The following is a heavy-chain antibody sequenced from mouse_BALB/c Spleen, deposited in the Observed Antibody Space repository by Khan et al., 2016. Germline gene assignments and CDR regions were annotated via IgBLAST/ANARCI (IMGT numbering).Heavy chain of an antibody. J-gene: IGHJ3*01. CDR1: GYAFTNYL. Sequence: VQLQESGAELVRPGTSVKVSCKASGYAFTNYLIEWVKQRPGQGLEWIGVINPGSGGSNYKEKFKGKAALTADISSSTAYMQLSSLTSDDSAVYFCARSDGYDVGYAYWGQGTLVTVSA. CDR2: INPGSGGS. V-gene: IGHV1-54*01. CDR3: ARSDGYDVGYAY. D-gene: IGHD2-2*01.